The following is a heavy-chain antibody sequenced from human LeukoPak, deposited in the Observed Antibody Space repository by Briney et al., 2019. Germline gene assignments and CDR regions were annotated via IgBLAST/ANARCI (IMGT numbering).Heavy chain of an antibody. D-gene: IGHD6-19*01. Sequence: SETLSLTCTVSGGSVSSGSYYWSWIRQPPGKGLEWIGYIYYSGSTNYNPSLKSRVTISVDTSKNQFSLKLSSVTAADTAVYYCARSVAGRDYWGQGTLVTVSS. CDR1: GGSVSSGSYY. J-gene: IGHJ4*02. CDR2: IYYSGST. V-gene: IGHV4-61*01. CDR3: ARSVAGRDY.